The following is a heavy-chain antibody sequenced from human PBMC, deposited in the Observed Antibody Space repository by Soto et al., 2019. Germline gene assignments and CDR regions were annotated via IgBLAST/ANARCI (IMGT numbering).Heavy chain of an antibody. D-gene: IGHD3-16*02. CDR2: INPSGDST. V-gene: IGHV1-46*01. J-gene: IGHJ4*02. CDR1: RYTFTSYY. Sequence: ASVKVSCKASRYTFTSYYMHWVRQAPGQGLEWMGIINPSGDSTSYAQKFQGRVTMTRDTSTSTVYMELSSLRSEDTAVYYCARSYYDYVWGSYRSAHFDYWGQGTQVTVSS. CDR3: ARSYYDYVWGSYRSAHFDY.